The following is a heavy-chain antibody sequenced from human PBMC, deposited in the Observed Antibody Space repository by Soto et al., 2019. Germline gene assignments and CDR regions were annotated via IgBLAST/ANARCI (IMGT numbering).Heavy chain of an antibody. CDR2: ISSSGTIM. CDR1: GFSFNDYY. V-gene: IGHV3-11*01. Sequence: PGGSLRLSCAASGFSFNDYYMHWIRQAPGKGLEWVSYISSSGTIMKYADSVKGRFTISRDNAKNSLYLQMNSLRAEDTAVYYCARGYDGSGYYLGYYYGMDVWAQGTTVTLSS. CDR3: ARGYDGSGYYLGYYYGMDV. D-gene: IGHD3-22*01. J-gene: IGHJ6*02.